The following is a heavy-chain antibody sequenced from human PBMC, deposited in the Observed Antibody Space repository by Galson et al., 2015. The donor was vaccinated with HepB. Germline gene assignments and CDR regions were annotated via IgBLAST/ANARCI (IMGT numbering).Heavy chain of an antibody. D-gene: IGHD1-14*01. J-gene: IGHJ6*02. CDR2: INAGNGNT. CDR1: GYTYTTYG. CDR3: ARDITVYGDPSNGMDD. Sequence: SVKVSCKASGYTYTTYGVHWVRQAPGQRLEWMGWINAGNGNTKYSQKFQGRVTITTDTSANTAYMELSSLRSEDTAVYYCARDITVYGDPSNGMDDWGQGTRVTASS. V-gene: IGHV1-3*01.